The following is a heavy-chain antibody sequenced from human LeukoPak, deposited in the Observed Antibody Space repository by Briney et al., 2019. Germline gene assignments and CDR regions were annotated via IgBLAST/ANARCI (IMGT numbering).Heavy chain of an antibody. D-gene: IGHD3-10*01. CDR1: GGSISSYY. CDR3: ARGMGSGSYYSYYYYYYYMDV. CDR2: IYYSGST. J-gene: IGHJ6*03. V-gene: IGHV4-59*01. Sequence: SETLSLTRTVSGGSISSYYWSWIRQPPGKGLEWIGYIYYSGSTNYNPSLKSRVTISVDTSKNQFSLKLSSVTAADTAVYYCARGMGSGSYYSYYYYYYYMDVWGKGTTVTVSS.